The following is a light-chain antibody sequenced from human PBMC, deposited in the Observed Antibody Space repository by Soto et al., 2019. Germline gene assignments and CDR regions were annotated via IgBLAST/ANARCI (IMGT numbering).Light chain of an antibody. J-gene: IGLJ2*01. V-gene: IGLV2-18*02. CDR2: EVN. CDR1: SSDVGRYNR. CDR3: SSDTSSSTVV. Sequence: QSALTQPPSVSGSPGQSVTISCTGTSSDVGRYNRVSWYQQPPGTAPKLMIYEVNNRPSGVPDRFSGSKSGNTASLTISGLQAEDEADYYCSSDTSSSTVVFGGGTKLTVL.